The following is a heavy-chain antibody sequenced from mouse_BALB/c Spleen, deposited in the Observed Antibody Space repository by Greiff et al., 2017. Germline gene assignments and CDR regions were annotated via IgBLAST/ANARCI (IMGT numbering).Heavy chain of an antibody. CDR2: IDPANGNT. CDR1: GFNIKDTY. CDR3: VRSLYGNYWAWFAY. Sequence: EVQLQQSGAELVKPGASVKLSCTASGFNIKDTYMHWVKQRPEQGLEWIGRIDPANGNTKYDPKFQGKATITADTSSNTAYLQLSSLTSEDTAVYYGVRSLYGNYWAWFAYWGQGTLVTVSA. V-gene: IGHV14-3*02. D-gene: IGHD2-1*01. J-gene: IGHJ3*01.